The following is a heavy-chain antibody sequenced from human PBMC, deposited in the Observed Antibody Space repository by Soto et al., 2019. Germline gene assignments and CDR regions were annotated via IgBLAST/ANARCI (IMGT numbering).Heavy chain of an antibody. J-gene: IGHJ4*02. D-gene: IGHD2-8*01. CDR1: GFTFSSYS. Sequence: EDQLVESGRGLVQPGGSLRLYCAASGFTFSSYSMNWVRQAPGKGLEWVSYISSSSSTIYYADSVKGRFTISRDNAKNSLYLQMNSLRAEDTAVYYCARVRRYCTNGVCYTGDYWGQGTLVTVSS. V-gene: IGHV3-48*01. CDR2: ISSSSSTI. CDR3: ARVRRYCTNGVCYTGDY.